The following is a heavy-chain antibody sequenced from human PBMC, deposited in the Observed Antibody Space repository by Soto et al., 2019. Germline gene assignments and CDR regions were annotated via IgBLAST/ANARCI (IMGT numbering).Heavy chain of an antibody. Sequence: PLRSLRLSCVASGFTFSNVWWSWVLQAPGKGLEWLGRIKSRTENDTTDYASPARGRFIIGRDDSKNMLYLQLNGLKSEDTRVYYCVRALRHEAMVYPWFDPWGQGTVVTVSS. CDR1: GFTFSNVW. CDR2: IKSRTENDTT. J-gene: IGHJ5*02. CDR3: VRALRHEAMVYPWFDP. D-gene: IGHD5-18*01. V-gene: IGHV3-15*01.